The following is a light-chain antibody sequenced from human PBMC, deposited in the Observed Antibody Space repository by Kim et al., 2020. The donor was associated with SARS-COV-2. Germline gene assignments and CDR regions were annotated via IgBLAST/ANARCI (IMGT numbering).Light chain of an antibody. Sequence: ASVGDRVTITCRASESIGSWLAWYQQNPGEAPSLLIYSTSNLHSGVPSRFSGSGYGTDFTLTVSSLQPEDSAVYYCQQLNAFPLTFGGGTKVDIK. CDR1: ESIGSW. V-gene: IGKV1-12*01. J-gene: IGKJ4*01. CDR3: QQLNAFPLT. CDR2: STS.